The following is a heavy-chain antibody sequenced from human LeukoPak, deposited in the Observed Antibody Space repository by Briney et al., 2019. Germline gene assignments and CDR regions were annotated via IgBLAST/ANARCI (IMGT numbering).Heavy chain of an antibody. CDR3: ARRGYDYVWGSYRPSGVIDY. V-gene: IGHV4-39*01. Sequence: SETLSLTCTVSGGSISSSSYYWGWIRQPPGKGLEWIGSIYYSGSTYYNPSLKSRVTISVDTSKNQFSLKLSSVTAADTAVYYCARRGYDYVWGSYRPSGVIDYWGQGTLVTVS. CDR1: GGSISSSSYY. CDR2: IYYSGST. D-gene: IGHD3-16*02. J-gene: IGHJ4*02.